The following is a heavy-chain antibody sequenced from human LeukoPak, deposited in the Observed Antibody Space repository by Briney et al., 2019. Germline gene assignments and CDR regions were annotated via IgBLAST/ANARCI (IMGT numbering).Heavy chain of an antibody. CDR1: GGSISTYY. Sequence: SETLSLTCTVSGGSISTYYWSWIRQPPGKGLEWIGYIYYSGSTNYSPSLKSRVPISVDTSKNQFSLKLSPVTAADTAVYYCAREAYWSDSSGYRHWYFDLWGRGTLVTVSS. CDR2: IYYSGST. J-gene: IGHJ2*01. D-gene: IGHD3-22*01. CDR3: AREAYWSDSSGYRHWYFDL. V-gene: IGHV4-59*01.